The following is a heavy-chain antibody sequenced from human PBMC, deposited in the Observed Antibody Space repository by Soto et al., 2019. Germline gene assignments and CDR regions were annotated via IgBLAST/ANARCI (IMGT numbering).Heavy chain of an antibody. Sequence: PGGSLRLSCAASGFTFSAYSLNWVRQAPGKGLEWVSSISGDGSYIYYADSVKGRFTISRDSTRKSMYLQMNSLRAEDTAVYYCAKNRGIIMIVESWGQGTLVTVSS. D-gene: IGHD3-22*01. CDR1: GFTFSAYS. CDR2: ISGDGSYI. V-gene: IGHV3-21*04. CDR3: AKNRGIIMIVES. J-gene: IGHJ4*02.